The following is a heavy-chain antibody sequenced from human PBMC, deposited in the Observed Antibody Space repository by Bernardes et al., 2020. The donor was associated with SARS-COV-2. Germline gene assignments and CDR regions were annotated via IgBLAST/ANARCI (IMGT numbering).Heavy chain of an antibody. V-gene: IGHV1-69*13. CDR2: IIPLFGTA. J-gene: IGHJ6*02. CDR3: ARLRYGGSSGWSPEHGHAKYYHGMDV. Sequence: SVKVSCKASGGTFNTYTFNWVRQAPGQGLEWMGGIIPLFGTANYAQKFQGRVTITADESTSTGYMELSSLTPEDTAVYYCARLRYGGSSGWSPEHGHAKYYHGMDVWGQGTTVTISS. CDR1: GGTFNTYT. D-gene: IGHD6-19*01.